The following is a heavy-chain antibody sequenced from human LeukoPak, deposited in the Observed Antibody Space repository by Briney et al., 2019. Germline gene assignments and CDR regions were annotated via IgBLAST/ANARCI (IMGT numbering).Heavy chain of an antibody. CDR3: ARGPPVTTAKNYFDY. D-gene: IGHD4-17*01. CDR1: GGSISSYY. Sequence: TSETLSLTCTVSGGSISSYYWSWIRQPPGKGLEWIGYIYYSGSTNYNPSLKSRVTISVDTSKNQFSLKLSSVTAADTAVYYCARGPPVTTAKNYFDYWGQGTLVTVSS. V-gene: IGHV4-59*12. J-gene: IGHJ4*02. CDR2: IYYSGST.